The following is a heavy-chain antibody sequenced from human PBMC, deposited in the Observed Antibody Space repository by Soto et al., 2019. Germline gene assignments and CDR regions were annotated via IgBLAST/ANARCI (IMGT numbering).Heavy chain of an antibody. J-gene: IGHJ3*02. Sequence: GGSLRLSCAASGFTFSGSAMHWVRQASGKGLEWVGRIRSKANSFGTEYDAAVKGRFIISRDASKNTAYLQMNSLKTEDRALYFCTKVHTDFWSGYDAFDIWGQGTMVTVSS. CDR3: TKVHTDFWSGYDAFDI. CDR2: IRSKANSFGT. D-gene: IGHD3-3*01. V-gene: IGHV3-73*01. CDR1: GFTFSGSA.